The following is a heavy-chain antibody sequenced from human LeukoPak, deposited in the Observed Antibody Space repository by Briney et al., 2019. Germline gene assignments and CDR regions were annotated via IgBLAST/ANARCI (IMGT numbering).Heavy chain of an antibody. D-gene: IGHD3-16*01. CDR2: ISDSTDNI. CDR1: GFTFSSYA. Sequence: GGSLRLSCAASGFTFSSYAMSWLHQAPGEGLEWVSTISDSTDNIYYADSVKGRFITSRDNSKNTLFLQMHSLRAEDTAVYYCANDLFGYFDRWGQGTLVTVSS. V-gene: IGHV3-23*01. CDR3: ANDLFGYFDR. J-gene: IGHJ4*02.